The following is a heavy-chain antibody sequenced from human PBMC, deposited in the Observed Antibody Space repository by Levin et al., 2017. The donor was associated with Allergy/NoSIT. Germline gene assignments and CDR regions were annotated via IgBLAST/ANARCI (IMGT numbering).Heavy chain of an antibody. V-gene: IGHV2-70*17. CDR2: VDWDDAK. J-gene: IGHJ4*02. CDR1: GFSLSTSGVC. Sequence: SGPTLVKPTQTLTLTCTFSGFSLSTSGVCVSWIRQPPGKALEWLARVDWDDAKFYTSSLKTRLTISKDTSKNQVVLTMTNMEPVDTGTYYCARTVTAAPVGGATDSWGQGTLVTVSS. CDR3: ARTVTAAPVGGATDS. D-gene: IGHD3-16*01.